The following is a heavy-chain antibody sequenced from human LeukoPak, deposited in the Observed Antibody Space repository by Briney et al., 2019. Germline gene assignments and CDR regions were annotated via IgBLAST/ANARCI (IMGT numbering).Heavy chain of an antibody. CDR2: ISSSSSYI. D-gene: IGHD5-18*01. CDR3: ARDSRGYNYLYFDY. V-gene: IGHV3-21*01. Sequence: PGGSLRLSCAASGFTFSSYSMNWVRQAPGKGLEWVSSISSSSSYIYYADSVKGRFTISRDNAKNSLYLQMNSLRAEDTAVYYCARDSRGYNYLYFDYWGQGTLVTVSS. J-gene: IGHJ4*02. CDR1: GFTFSSYS.